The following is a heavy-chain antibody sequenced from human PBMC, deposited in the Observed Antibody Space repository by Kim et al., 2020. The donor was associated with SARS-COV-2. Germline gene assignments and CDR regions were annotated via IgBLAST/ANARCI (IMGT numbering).Heavy chain of an antibody. CDR2: SRNRARSYTT. Sequence: GGSLRLSCAASGFSISDHYLDWVRQAPGKGLEWVGRSRNRARSYTTDYAASVKGRFTLSRDNSKNSLYLQMNSLKIEGTAVYYCVRDGRVVASGYDAFDLWGRGKMVSVSS. D-gene: IGHD2-15*01. J-gene: IGHJ3*01. CDR3: VRDGRVVASGYDAFDL. V-gene: IGHV3-72*01. CDR1: GFSISDHY.